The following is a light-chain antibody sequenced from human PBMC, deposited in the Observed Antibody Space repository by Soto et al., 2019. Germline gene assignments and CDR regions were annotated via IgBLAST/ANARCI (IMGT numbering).Light chain of an antibody. CDR3: QQYDSEPPLT. V-gene: IGKV3-15*01. Sequence: EIVMTQSPPTLSVSPGEGATLSCRASQSVNSNVAWYQQKPGQAPRLLISGASRSAMYIPARCCGSGSGTEFTLTISGLQSEDFAVYYCQQYDSEPPLTFGGGTKV. J-gene: IGKJ4*01. CDR2: GAS. CDR1: QSVNSN.